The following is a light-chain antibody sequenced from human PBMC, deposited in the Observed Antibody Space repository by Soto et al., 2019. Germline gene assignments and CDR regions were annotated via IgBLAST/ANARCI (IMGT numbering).Light chain of an antibody. CDR1: SSNIGSNT. Sequence: QLVLTQPPSASGTPGQRVTISCSGSSSNIGSNTVNWYQHLPGTAPKLLIYSNNQRPSGVPDRFSGSKSGTSASLAISGLQSEDEADYFCAARDDSLDGYVFGTGTKLTVL. J-gene: IGLJ1*01. V-gene: IGLV1-44*01. CDR2: SNN. CDR3: AARDDSLDGYV.